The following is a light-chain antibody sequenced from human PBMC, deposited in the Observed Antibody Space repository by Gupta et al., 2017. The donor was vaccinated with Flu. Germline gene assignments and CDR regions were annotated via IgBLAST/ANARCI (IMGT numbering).Light chain of an antibody. CDR3: FLSYNGARV. J-gene: IGLJ1*01. CDR2: DAD. Sequence: GTVTLTCGSSTGTVTSAHYPYWFQQKPGQATRALIYDADNKHSWTPARFSGSLLGGKAALTLSGAQPEDEAVYYCFLSYNGARVFGPGTKLTVL. V-gene: IGLV7-46*01. CDR1: TGTVTSAHY.